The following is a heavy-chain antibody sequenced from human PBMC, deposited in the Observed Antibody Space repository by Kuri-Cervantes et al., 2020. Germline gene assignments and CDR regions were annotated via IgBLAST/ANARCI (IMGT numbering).Heavy chain of an antibody. CDR1: GFTFSNHW. J-gene: IGHJ4*02. Sequence: GESLKISCAASGFTFSNHWMTWVRQAPGKGLEWVANIKKDGGEKYYVDSVKGRFSISRDNAENSLYLQMNSLRAEDTAFYYCAKGDTVAGTLIDYWGQGTLVTVSS. CDR3: AKGDTVAGTLIDY. V-gene: IGHV3-7*03. D-gene: IGHD6-19*01. CDR2: IKKDGGEK.